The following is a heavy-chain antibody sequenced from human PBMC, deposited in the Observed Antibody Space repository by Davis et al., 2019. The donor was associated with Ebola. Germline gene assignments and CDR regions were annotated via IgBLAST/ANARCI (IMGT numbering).Heavy chain of an antibody. CDR2: ISGSGGST. Sequence: PGGSLRLSCAASGFTFSSYAMSWVRQAPGKGLEWVSAISGSGGSTYYADSVKGRFTISRDNSKNTLYLQMNSLRAEDTAVYYCAKVGHSSGYKGVDNFDYWGQGTLVTVSS. J-gene: IGHJ4*02. V-gene: IGHV3-23*01. CDR3: AKVGHSSGYKGVDNFDY. D-gene: IGHD6-19*01. CDR1: GFTFSSYA.